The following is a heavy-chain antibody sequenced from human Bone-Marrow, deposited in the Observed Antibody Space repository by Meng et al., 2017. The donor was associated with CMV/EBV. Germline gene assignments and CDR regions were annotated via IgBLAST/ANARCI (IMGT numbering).Heavy chain of an antibody. CDR1: GFRFMSYS. CDR3: TNSVGQWLSWFAP. V-gene: IGHV3-21*01. Sequence: GESLKISCVASGFRFMSYSMIWVRQAPGKGLECVSSIDTRSTSIEYEDSVKGRFTVSRDNAKNSLYLQMSSLRAEDTALYYCTNSVGQWLSWFAPWGQGTQVTGSS. CDR2: IDTRSTSI. D-gene: IGHD5-12*01. J-gene: IGHJ5*02.